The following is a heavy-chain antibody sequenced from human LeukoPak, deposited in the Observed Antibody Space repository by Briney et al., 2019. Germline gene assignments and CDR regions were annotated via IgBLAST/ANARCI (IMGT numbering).Heavy chain of an antibody. D-gene: IGHD6-13*01. V-gene: IGHV1-8*01. J-gene: IGHJ3*02. Sequence: ASVKVSCKASGYTFTSYDINWVRQATGQGLEWMGWMNPNSGNTGYAQKFQGRVTMTRNTSISTAYMELSSLRSEDTAVYYCARVAPTYSSSWLFTHDAFDIWGQGTMATVSS. CDR2: MNPNSGNT. CDR3: ARVAPTYSSSWLFTHDAFDI. CDR1: GYTFTSYD.